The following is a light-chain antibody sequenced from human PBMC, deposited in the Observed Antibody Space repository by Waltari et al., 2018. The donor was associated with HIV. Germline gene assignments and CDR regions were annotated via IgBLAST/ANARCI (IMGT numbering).Light chain of an antibody. V-gene: IGKV1-39*01. Sequence: DIQMTQSPLSLSASVGDRVTITCRASQNIIKYLHWYQQKPGKAPRIVIYNAANLQSGVPSRFSDSGSGTNYTLTISSVQTEDFATYICQQSYSSPTFGPRTRV. CDR2: NAA. CDR1: QNIIKY. CDR3: QQSYSSPT. J-gene: IGKJ3*01.